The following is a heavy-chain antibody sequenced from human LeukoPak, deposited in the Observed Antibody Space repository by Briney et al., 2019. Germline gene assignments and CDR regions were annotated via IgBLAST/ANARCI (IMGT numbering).Heavy chain of an antibody. Sequence: PSETLSLTCAVYGGSFSGYYWSWIRQPPGKGLEWIGEINHSGSTNYNPSLKSRVTISVDTSKNQFSLKLSSVTAADTAVYYCARELGYCSSTSCSRRRYFDYWGQGTLGTVSS. CDR2: INHSGST. D-gene: IGHD2-2*01. CDR3: ARELGYCSSTSCSRRRYFDY. CDR1: GGSFSGYY. J-gene: IGHJ4*02. V-gene: IGHV4-34*01.